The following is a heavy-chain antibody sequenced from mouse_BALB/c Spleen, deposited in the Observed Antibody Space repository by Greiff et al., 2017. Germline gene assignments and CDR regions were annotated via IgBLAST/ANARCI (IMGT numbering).Heavy chain of an antibody. V-gene: IGHV14-3*02. CDR2: IDPANGNT. CDR1: GFNIKDTY. J-gene: IGHJ4*01. CDR3: AIIGYGKRGDYYAMDC. Sequence: VQLQQSGAELVKPGASVKLSCTASGFNIKDTYMHWVKQRPEQGLEWIGRIDPANGNTKYDPKFQGKATITEDTSSNTAYLQLSSLTSEDTAVYYCAIIGYGKRGDYYAMDCWGQGTSVTVSS. D-gene: IGHD2-1*01.